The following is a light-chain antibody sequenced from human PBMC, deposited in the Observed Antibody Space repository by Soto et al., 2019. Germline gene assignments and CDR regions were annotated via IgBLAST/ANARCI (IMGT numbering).Light chain of an antibody. CDR3: QQYGSSPLLS. CDR1: QSVSSSY. J-gene: IGKJ4*01. CDR2: GAS. Sequence: EIVLTQSPGTLSLSPGERATLSCRASQSVSSSYLAWYQQKPGQAPRLLIYGASSRATGIPDRFSGSGSGKHFPLTISRLEPEDFAVYYCQQYGSSPLLSFGGGTKVEIK. V-gene: IGKV3-20*01.